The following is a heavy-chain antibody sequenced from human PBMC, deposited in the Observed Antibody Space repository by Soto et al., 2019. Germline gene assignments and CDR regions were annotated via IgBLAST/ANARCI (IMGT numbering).Heavy chain of an antibody. CDR1: GETFFNYT. CDR3: ASGKSQMTQDRMGFYYYMDV. J-gene: IGHJ6*03. V-gene: IGHV1-69*08. CDR2: VIPLLDAS. Sequence: QVQLVQSGAEVKKPGSSVKISCTTSGETFFNYTFTWVRRAPGQGLEWMGRVIPLLDASNYAEKFQDRVTIPADKSTSTAYMELSGLKSDDSAIYYCASGKSQMTQDRMGFYYYMDVWGKGTTVTVSS. D-gene: IGHD2-15*01.